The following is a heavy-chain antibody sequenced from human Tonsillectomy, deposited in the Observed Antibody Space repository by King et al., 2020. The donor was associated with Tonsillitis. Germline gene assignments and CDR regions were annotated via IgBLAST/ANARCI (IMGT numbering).Heavy chain of an antibody. CDR3: ARDQPVGSTRFDY. CDR2: IHTSGST. CDR1: GASMSSYY. D-gene: IGHD2-2*01. J-gene: IGHJ4*02. V-gene: IGHV4-4*07. Sequence: VQLQESGPGLVKPSETLSLTCTVSGASMSSYYWTWIRQPAEKGLEWLGRIHTSGSTSYSPSLESRVTMSVDTSKNQFSLKLTSMTAADTAVYYCARDQPVGSTRFDYWGQGILVTVSS.